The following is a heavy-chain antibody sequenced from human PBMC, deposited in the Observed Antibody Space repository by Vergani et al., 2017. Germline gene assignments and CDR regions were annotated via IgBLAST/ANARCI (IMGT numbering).Heavy chain of an antibody. CDR3: AILPDEYSSSNYYYYYMDV. J-gene: IGHJ6*03. D-gene: IGHD6-6*01. CDR2: IWYDGSNK. V-gene: IGHV3-33*08. CDR1: GFSFSSSG. Sequence: QVQLVESGGGVVQPGRSLRLSCAASGFSFSSSGMHWVRQAPGKGLEWVAVIWYDGSNKYYADSVKGRFTISRDNSKNTLYLQMNSLRAEDTAVYYCAILPDEYSSSNYYYYYMDVWGKGTTVTVSS.